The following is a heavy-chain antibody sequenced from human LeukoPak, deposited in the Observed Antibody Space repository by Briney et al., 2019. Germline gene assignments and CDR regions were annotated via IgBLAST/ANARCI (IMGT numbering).Heavy chain of an antibody. J-gene: IGHJ4*02. CDR1: GGTFSSYA. D-gene: IGHD3-3*01. Sequence: SVKVSCKASGGTFSSYAISGVRQAPGQGLEWMGGIIPIFGTANYAQKFQGRVTITADESTSTAYMGLSSLRSEDTAVYYCARTDRPEYYDFWSGYYTPFDYWGQGTLVTVSS. CDR3: ARTDRPEYYDFWSGYYTPFDY. V-gene: IGHV1-69*13. CDR2: IIPIFGTA.